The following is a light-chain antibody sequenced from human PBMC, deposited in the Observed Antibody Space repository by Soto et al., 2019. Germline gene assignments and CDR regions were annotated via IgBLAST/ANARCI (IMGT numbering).Light chain of an antibody. CDR3: QPYASSLSGREGVV. J-gene: IGLJ2*01. CDR1: SSNIGAGYD. V-gene: IGLV1-40*01. CDR2: GNS. Sequence: QSVLTQPPSVSGAPGQRVTISCTGSSSNIGAGYDVHWYQQLPGTAPKLLIYGNSNRPSGVPDRFSGSKSGTSASLAITGLKAEDEAVYYGQPYASSLSGREGVVFGGGTKLTVL.